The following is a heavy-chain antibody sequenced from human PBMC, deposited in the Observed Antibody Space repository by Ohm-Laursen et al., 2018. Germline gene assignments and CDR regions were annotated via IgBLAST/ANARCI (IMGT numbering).Heavy chain of an antibody. CDR3: ASGYGYSGLYYFDY. V-gene: IGHV1-2*02. Sequence: GASVKVSCKASEFTFSNHYMHWMRQAPGQGLEWVGWISPNSGDTNYAQKFQGRVTMTRDTSISTAYMDLSSLRSDDTAIYYCASGYGYSGLYYFDYWGQGTLVTVSS. D-gene: IGHD5-24*01. J-gene: IGHJ4*02. CDR1: EFTFSNHY. CDR2: ISPNSGDT.